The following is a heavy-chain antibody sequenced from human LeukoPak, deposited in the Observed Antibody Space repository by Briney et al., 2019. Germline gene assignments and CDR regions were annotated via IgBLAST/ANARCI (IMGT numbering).Heavy chain of an antibody. D-gene: IGHD3-22*01. Sequence: SETLSLTCTVSGGSISSYYWSWIRQPPGKGLEWIGYIYYSGSTNYNPSLKSRVTISVDTSKNQFSLKLSSVTAADTAVYYCARGKWLLLRSYYYYMDVWGKGTTVTISS. V-gene: IGHV4-59*01. J-gene: IGHJ6*03. CDR2: IYYSGST. CDR1: GGSISSYY. CDR3: ARGKWLLLRSYYYYMDV.